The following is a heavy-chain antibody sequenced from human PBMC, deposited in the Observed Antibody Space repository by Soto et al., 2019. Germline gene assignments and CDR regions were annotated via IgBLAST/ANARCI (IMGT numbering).Heavy chain of an antibody. D-gene: IGHD1-20*01. CDR1: GGSISNYY. V-gene: IGHV4-59*01. J-gene: IGHJ4*02. Sequence: SATLSLTCTVSGGSISNYYWSWIRQPPGKGLEWIGYIYYSGSTICNPSLKSRVTISLDTSENQFSLKLTSVTAADTVVYYCARRRTVPGIRGYYFDYWGQGTLVTVSS. CDR2: IYYSGST. CDR3: ARRRTVPGIRGYYFDY.